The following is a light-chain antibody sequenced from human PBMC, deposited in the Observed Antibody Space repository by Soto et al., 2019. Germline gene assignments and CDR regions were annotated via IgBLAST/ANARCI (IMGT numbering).Light chain of an antibody. CDR3: QQSYSTLT. V-gene: IGKV1-39*01. Sequence: DIQMTQSPSSLSASVGDSVTITCRASQSISSYLNWYQQKPGKAPKLLIYAASSLQSGVPSRFSGSGSGTDFTLTIISLQPEDFATYYCQQSYSTLTVGPGTKVDIK. J-gene: IGKJ3*01. CDR2: AAS. CDR1: QSISSY.